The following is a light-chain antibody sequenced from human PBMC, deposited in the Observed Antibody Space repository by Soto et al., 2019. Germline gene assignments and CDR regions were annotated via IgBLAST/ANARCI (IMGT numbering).Light chain of an antibody. CDR1: TGAVTSNHH. J-gene: IGLJ2*01. V-gene: IGLV7-46*01. Sequence: QAVVTQEPSLPVSPGGTVTLTCGSSTGAVTSNHHPYWFQQKAGQAPRTLIYDTSNKHSWTPARFSGSLLGDKAALTLSGAQPEDEAQYYCLLSYNAARVFGGGTKLPS. CDR3: LLSYNAARV. CDR2: DTS.